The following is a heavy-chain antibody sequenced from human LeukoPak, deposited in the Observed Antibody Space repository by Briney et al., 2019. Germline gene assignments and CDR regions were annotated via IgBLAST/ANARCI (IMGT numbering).Heavy chain of an antibody. V-gene: IGHV4-38-2*02. Sequence: SETLSLACTVSGYSISSGYYWGWIRQPPGKGLEWIGSIYHSGSTYYNPSLKSRVTISVDTSKNQFSLKLSSVTAADTAVYYCATETDYGSWFDPWGQGTLVTVSS. D-gene: IGHD4/OR15-4a*01. CDR1: GYSISSGYY. J-gene: IGHJ5*02. CDR2: IYHSGST. CDR3: ATETDYGSWFDP.